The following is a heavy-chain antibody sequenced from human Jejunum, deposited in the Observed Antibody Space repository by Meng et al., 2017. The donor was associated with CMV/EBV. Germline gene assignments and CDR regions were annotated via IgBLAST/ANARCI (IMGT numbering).Heavy chain of an antibody. D-gene: IGHD2/OR15-2a*01. V-gene: IGHV3-72*01. Sequence: AASGFSISDHYMDWVRQAPGKGLEWVGRTKDKTESFLIEYAASVKGRFTISRDDSQNSLYLHMNSLKTEDTAVYYCARDNSNWTFDFWGRGTLVTVSS. J-gene: IGHJ2*01. CDR2: TKDKTESFLI. CDR3: ARDNSNWTFDF. CDR1: GFSISDHY.